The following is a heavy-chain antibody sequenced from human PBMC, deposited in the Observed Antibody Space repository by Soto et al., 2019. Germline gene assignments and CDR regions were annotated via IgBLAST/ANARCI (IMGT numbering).Heavy chain of an antibody. V-gene: IGHV1-69*04. CDR3: ARDPSRIAVAGKGYYYMDV. D-gene: IGHD6-19*01. CDR2: IIPILGIA. J-gene: IGHJ6*03. CDR1: GGTFSSYT. Sequence: ASVNVSCKASGGTFSSYTISWVRQAPGQGLEWMGRIIPILGIANYAQKFQGRVTITADKSTSTAYMELSSLRSEDTAVYYCARDPSRIAVAGKGYYYMDVWGKGTTVTVSS.